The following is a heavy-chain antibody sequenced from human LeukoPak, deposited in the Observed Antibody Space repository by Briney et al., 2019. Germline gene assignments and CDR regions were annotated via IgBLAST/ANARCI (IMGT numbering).Heavy chain of an antibody. CDR1: GFTFDGYG. CDR2: INWNGVST. D-gene: IGHD3-16*01. CDR3: ARDRLSMKIGGEDAFDI. V-gene: IGHV3-20*04. J-gene: IGHJ3*02. Sequence: GSLRLSCAASGFTFDGYGMSWIRQAPGKGLEWVSSINWNGVSTGYADSLKGRFTISRDNGKNSLYLQLNSLSAEDTALYYCARDRLSMKIGGEDAFDIWGQGTLVTVSS.